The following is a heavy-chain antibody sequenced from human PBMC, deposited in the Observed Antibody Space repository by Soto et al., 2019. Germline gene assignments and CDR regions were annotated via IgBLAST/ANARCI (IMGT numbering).Heavy chain of an antibody. V-gene: IGHV1-69*13. Sequence: SVKVSCKASGGTFSSYAISWVRQAPGQGLEWMGGIIPIFGTANYAQKFQGRVTITAYESTSTAYMELSSLRSEDTAVYYCGWEVDGTWETFDYWGQGTLVTVSS. CDR1: GGTFSSYA. CDR3: GWEVDGTWETFDY. CDR2: IIPIFGTA. J-gene: IGHJ4*02. D-gene: IGHD6-19*01.